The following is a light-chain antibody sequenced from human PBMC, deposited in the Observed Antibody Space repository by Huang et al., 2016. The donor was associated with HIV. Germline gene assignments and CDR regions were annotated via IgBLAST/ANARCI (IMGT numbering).Light chain of an antibody. CDR2: GAS. CDR3: QQYNNWPPLFT. V-gene: IGKV3-15*01. J-gene: IGKJ3*01. Sequence: EIVMTQSPATLSVSPGARATPPCRASQSVSSNLAWYQQKPGQAPRLLIYGASTRATGIPARFSCSGSGTEFTLTISSLQSEDFAVYYCQQYNNWPPLFTFGPGTKVDIK. CDR1: QSVSSN.